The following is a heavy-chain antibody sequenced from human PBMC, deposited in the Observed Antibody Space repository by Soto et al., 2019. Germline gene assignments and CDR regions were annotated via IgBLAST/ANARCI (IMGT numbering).Heavy chain of an antibody. V-gene: IGHV4-4*02. Sequence: QVQLQESGPGLVKPSGTLSLTCAVSGVSISSNNWWSWVRQPPGKGLEWIGEMYHTGSTNYNPSRKSRVTISVDKSKNHFSLELNSVTAAETAVYYCARSSRYQYDSSEGNFDYWGQGTLVTVSS. CDR1: GVSISSNNW. J-gene: IGHJ4*02. CDR3: ARSSRYQYDSSEGNFDY. CDR2: MYHTGST. D-gene: IGHD3-22*01.